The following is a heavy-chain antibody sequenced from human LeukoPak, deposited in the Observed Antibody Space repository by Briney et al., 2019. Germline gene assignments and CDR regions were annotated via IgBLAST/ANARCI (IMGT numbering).Heavy chain of an antibody. CDR1: GYTFTSYD. CDR2: MNSNSGNT. Sequence: GASVKVSCKASGYTFTSYDINWVRQATGQGLEWMGWMNSNSGNTGYAQKFQGRVTMTRNTSISTAYMELSSLRSEDTAVYYCARAGTDSSGYYFPTDNWGQGTLVTVSS. CDR3: ARAGTDSSGYYFPTDN. V-gene: IGHV1-8*01. J-gene: IGHJ4*02. D-gene: IGHD3-22*01.